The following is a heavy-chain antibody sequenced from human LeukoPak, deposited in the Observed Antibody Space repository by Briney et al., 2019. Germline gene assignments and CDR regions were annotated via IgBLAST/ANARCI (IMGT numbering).Heavy chain of an antibody. D-gene: IGHD3-22*01. J-gene: IGHJ4*02. V-gene: IGHV3-23*01. CDR1: GFTFSSYA. CDR2: ISGSGGST. Sequence: PGRSLRLSCAASGFTFSSYAMSWVRQAPGKGLEWVSAISGSGGSTYYADSVKGRFTISRDNSKNTLYLQMNSLRAEDTAVYYCAKDIYYDSSGYYYWGQGTLVTVSS. CDR3: AKDIYYDSSGYYY.